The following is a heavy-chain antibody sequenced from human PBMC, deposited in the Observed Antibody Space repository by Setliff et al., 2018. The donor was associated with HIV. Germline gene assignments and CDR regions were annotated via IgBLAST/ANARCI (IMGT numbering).Heavy chain of an antibody. CDR3: ARMGAAYYGSGTPWY. D-gene: IGHD3-10*01. CDR2: INHSGST. Sequence: SETLSLTCAVYGGSFSGYYWSWIRQPPGKGLEWIGEINHSGSTNYNPSLKSRVTISVDTSKNQFSLKLSSVTAADTAVYYCARMGAAYYGSGTPWYWGQGTLVTAPQ. J-gene: IGHJ4*02. CDR1: GGSFSGYY. V-gene: IGHV4-34*01.